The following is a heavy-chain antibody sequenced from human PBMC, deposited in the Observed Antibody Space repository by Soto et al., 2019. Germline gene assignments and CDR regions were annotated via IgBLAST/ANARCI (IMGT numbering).Heavy chain of an antibody. CDR1: GFTFNSYS. D-gene: IGHD6-13*01. Sequence: EVQLVESGGGLVKPGGSLRLSCPVSGFTFNSYSMNWVRQAPGKGLEWVSSISSFSNYMYYTDSVKRRFTISRDNAGNSLYLQMNSLRAEETAVYYCAGAGGNSRTTPYPRAYAMDVWGQGTTVTVS. V-gene: IGHV3-21*01. CDR3: AGAGGNSRTTPYPRAYAMDV. J-gene: IGHJ6*02. CDR2: ISSFSNYM.